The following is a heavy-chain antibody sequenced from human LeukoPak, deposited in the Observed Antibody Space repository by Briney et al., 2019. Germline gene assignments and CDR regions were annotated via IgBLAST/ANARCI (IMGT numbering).Heavy chain of an antibody. CDR1: GFRFRTYE. D-gene: IGHD1-26*01. Sequence: GGSLRLSCAASGFRFRTYEMDWVRQAPGKGLEWISYIDSNSRMIHYADSVRGRFTISRDNAKNTLYLQMNSLRAEDTAVYYCAKDYEPLVGVHRWGDWFDPWGQGTLVTVSS. V-gene: IGHV3-48*03. J-gene: IGHJ5*02. CDR3: AKDYEPLVGVHRWGDWFDP. CDR2: IDSNSRMI.